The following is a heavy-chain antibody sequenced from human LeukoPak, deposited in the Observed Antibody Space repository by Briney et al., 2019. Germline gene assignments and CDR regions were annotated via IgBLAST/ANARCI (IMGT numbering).Heavy chain of an antibody. V-gene: IGHV1-18*01. J-gene: IGHJ4*02. CDR1: GYTFTSYG. CDR2: ISAYNGNT. D-gene: IGHD2-2*01. Sequence: ASVKVSCKASGYTFTSYGISWVRQAPGQGLEWMGWISAYNGNTNYAQKLQGRVTMTTDTSTSTAYMELRSLRSDDTAVYYCARDLGGYCSSTSCYLDYWGQGTLVTVSS. CDR3: ARDLGGYCSSTSCYLDY.